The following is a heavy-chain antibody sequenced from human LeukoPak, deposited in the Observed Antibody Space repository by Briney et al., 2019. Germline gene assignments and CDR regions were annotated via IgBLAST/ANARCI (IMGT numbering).Heavy chain of an antibody. CDR1: GSSINSHY. CDR3: ASRPADSTWFGVFDY. Sequence: PSETLSLTCSVSGSSINSHYWSWIRQSPGKGLEWFGYVFNGGSTNYNPSPKSRVTMSLDTSRDQFSLRLSSVTAADTAIYYFASRPADSTWFGVFDYWSQGTLVTVSS. CDR2: VFNGGST. J-gene: IGHJ4*02. D-gene: IGHD3-10*01. V-gene: IGHV4-59*11.